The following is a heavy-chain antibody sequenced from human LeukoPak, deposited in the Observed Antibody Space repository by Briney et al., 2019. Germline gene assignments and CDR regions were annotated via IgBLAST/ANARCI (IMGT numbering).Heavy chain of an antibody. CDR2: IRSKAYGGTT. J-gene: IGHJ4*02. CDR3: TRVKWSFDY. Sequence: GRSMRLSCTASGFTFGDYAMSWVRQAPGKGLEWVGFIRSKAYGGTTEYAESVKGRFTISRDDSKSIAYLQMNSLKTEDTAVYYCTRVKWSFDYWGQGTLVTVSS. CDR1: GFTFGDYA. D-gene: IGHD2-15*01. V-gene: IGHV3-49*04.